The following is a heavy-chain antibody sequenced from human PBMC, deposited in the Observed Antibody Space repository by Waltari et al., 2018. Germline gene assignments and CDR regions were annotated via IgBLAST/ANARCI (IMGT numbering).Heavy chain of an antibody. Sequence: QVQLVQSGAEVKKPGSSVKVSCKASGGTFSSYAISWVRQAPGQGLEWMGVVIPILGTANYAQKFQGRVTITADESTSTAYMELSSLRSEDTAVYYCARGAARYTDDAFDIWGQGTMVTVSS. D-gene: IGHD6-6*01. CDR2: VIPILGTA. V-gene: IGHV1-69*13. CDR1: GGTFSSYA. CDR3: ARGAARYTDDAFDI. J-gene: IGHJ3*02.